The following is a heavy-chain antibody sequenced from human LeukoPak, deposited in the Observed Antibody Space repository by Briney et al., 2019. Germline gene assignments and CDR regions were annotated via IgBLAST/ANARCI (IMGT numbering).Heavy chain of an antibody. V-gene: IGHV1-18*01. Sequence: ASVKVSCKASGYTFTSYGISWVRQAPGQGLEWMGWISAYNGNTNYAQKLQGRVTTTTDTSTSTAYMELRSLRSDDTAVYFCARAQTIYSSGRPFDYWGQGTLVTVSS. D-gene: IGHD6-19*01. CDR2: ISAYNGNT. J-gene: IGHJ4*02. CDR1: GYTFTSYG. CDR3: ARAQTIYSSGRPFDY.